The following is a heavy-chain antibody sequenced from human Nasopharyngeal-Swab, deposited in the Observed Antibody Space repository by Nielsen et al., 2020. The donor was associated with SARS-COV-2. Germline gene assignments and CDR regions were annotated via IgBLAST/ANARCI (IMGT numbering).Heavy chain of an antibody. Sequence: VRQMPGKGLEWVAVISYDGSNKYYADSVKGRFTISRDNSKNTLYLQMNSLGAEDTAVYYCARDRVSGSYVDYWGQGTLVTVSS. J-gene: IGHJ4*02. CDR3: ARDRVSGSYVDY. CDR2: ISYDGSNK. V-gene: IGHV3-30-3*01. D-gene: IGHD1-26*01.